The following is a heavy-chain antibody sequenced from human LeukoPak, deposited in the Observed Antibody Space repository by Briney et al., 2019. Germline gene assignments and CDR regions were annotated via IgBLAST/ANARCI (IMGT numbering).Heavy chain of an antibody. V-gene: IGHV4-4*07. CDR2: IYTSGST. CDR1: GGSISSYY. J-gene: IGHJ4*02. D-gene: IGHD1-26*01. Sequence: SETLSLTCTVSGGSISSYYWSWIRQPAGKGLEWIGRIYTSGSTNYNASLKSRVSMSVDTSKNQFSLKLSFVTAADTAVLYCARENSGSYREFDYWGQGTLVTVSS. CDR3: ARENSGSYREFDY.